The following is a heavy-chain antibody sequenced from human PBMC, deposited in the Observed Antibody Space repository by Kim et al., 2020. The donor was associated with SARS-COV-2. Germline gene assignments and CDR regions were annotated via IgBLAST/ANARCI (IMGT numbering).Heavy chain of an antibody. J-gene: IGHJ6*02. Sequence: GGSLRLSCAASGFTFSSYWMSWVRQAPGKGLEWVANIKQDGSEKYYVDSVKGRFTISRDNAKNSLYLQMNSLRAEDTAVYYCARFSSGLGYCSGGSCYSHYYYYGMDVWGQGTTVTVSS. V-gene: IGHV3-7*01. D-gene: IGHD2-15*01. CDR2: IKQDGSEK. CDR1: GFTFSSYW. CDR3: ARFSSGLGYCSGGSCYSHYYYYGMDV.